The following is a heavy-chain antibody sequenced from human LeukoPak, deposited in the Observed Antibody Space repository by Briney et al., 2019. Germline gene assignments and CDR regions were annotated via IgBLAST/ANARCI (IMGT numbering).Heavy chain of an antibody. V-gene: IGHV3-9*01. J-gene: IGHJ1*01. CDR2: ISWNSGTI. Sequence: GGSLRLSCAASGFTFDNYAMNWVRQVPGKGLEWISLISWNSGTIGYADSVKGRFTISRDNANNFLYLQMNSLRAEDTALYYCARAYKDRSLAGKKEFFQHWGQGTLVTVSS. CDR3: ARAYKDRSLAGKKEFFQH. D-gene: IGHD6-19*01. CDR1: GFTFDNYA.